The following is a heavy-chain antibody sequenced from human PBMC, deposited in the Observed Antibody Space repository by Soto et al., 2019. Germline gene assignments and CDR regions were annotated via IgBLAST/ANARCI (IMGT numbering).Heavy chain of an antibody. CDR2: INAGNGNT. CDR1: GYTFTSYA. CDR3: ARSPRGGYCSSTGCPFYYYYYMDV. V-gene: IGHV1-3*01. J-gene: IGHJ6*03. Sequence: QVQLVQSGAEVKKPGASVKVSCKASGYTFTSYAMHWVRQAPGQRLEWMGWINAGNGNTKYSQKFQGRVTITRDTSASTAYMELSSLRSEDTAVYYCARSPRGGYCSSTGCPFYYYYYMDVWGKGTTVTVSS. D-gene: IGHD2-2*01.